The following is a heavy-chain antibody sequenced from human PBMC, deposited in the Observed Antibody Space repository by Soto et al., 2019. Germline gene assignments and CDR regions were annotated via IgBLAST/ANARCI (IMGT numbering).Heavy chain of an antibody. Sequence: QVQLQESGPGLVKPSETLSLTCTVSGGSISSYYWNWIRQPPGKGLEWIGYISYSGSTNYNPSLKSRVTTSVDTSKNQFSLTLSSVTAADTAVYYCAREGAGEGIDNWGQGTLVTVSS. CDR2: ISYSGST. CDR1: GGSISSYY. J-gene: IGHJ4*02. V-gene: IGHV4-59*01. D-gene: IGHD7-27*01. CDR3: AREGAGEGIDN.